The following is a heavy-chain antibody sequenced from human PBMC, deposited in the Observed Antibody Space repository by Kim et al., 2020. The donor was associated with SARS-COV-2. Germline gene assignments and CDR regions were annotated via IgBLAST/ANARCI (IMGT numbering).Heavy chain of an antibody. CDR3: ASGGIEYSSSPGDY. CDR1: GGTFSSYA. CDR2: IIPIFGTA. D-gene: IGHD6-6*01. V-gene: IGHV1-69*13. Sequence: SVKVSCKASGGTFSSYAISWVRQAPGQGLEWMGGIIPIFGTANYAQKFQGRVTITADESTSTAYMELSSLRSEDTAVYYCASGGIEYSSSPGDYWGQGTLVTVSS. J-gene: IGHJ4*02.